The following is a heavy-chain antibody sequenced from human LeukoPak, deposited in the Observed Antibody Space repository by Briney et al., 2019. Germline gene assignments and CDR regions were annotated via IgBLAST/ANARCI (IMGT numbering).Heavy chain of an antibody. J-gene: IGHJ4*02. CDR3: ARDGHGSGVARY. D-gene: IGHD5-24*01. Sequence: SETLSLTCTVSGGSISSYYWSWIRQPPGKGLEWIGYIYYSGSTNYNPSLKSRVTISVDTSKNQFSLKLSSVTAADTAVYYCARDGHGSGVARYWGQGTLVTVSS. CDR1: GGSISSYY. CDR2: IYYSGST. V-gene: IGHV4-59*01.